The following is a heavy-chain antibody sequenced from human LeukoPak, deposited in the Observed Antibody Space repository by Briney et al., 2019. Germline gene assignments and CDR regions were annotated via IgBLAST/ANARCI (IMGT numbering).Heavy chain of an antibody. Sequence: SETLSLTCTVSGGSISSSSYYWGWIRQPPGKGLEWIGSIYYSGSTYYNPSLKSRVTKSVDTSKNQFSLNLSSVAAADTAVYYCASPGGGPTDYWGQGTLVTVSS. D-gene: IGHD3-16*01. CDR2: IYYSGST. V-gene: IGHV4-39*01. J-gene: IGHJ4*02. CDR1: GGSISSSSYY. CDR3: ASPGGGPTDY.